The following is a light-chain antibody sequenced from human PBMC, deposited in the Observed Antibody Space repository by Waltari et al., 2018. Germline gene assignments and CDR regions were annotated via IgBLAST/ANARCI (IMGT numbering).Light chain of an antibody. Sequence: EIVMTQSPATLSVSPGERAILSCRASQSVSSSLAWYQQKPGQAPRLLIYGASSRATGIPARFSCSGSGTEFTLTISSLQSEDFAVYYCQQYDAWPQAFGPGTKVDLK. CDR2: GAS. V-gene: IGKV3-15*01. J-gene: IGKJ3*01. CDR1: QSVSSS. CDR3: QQYDAWPQA.